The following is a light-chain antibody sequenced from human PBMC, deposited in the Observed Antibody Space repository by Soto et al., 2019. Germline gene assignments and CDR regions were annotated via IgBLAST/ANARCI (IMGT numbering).Light chain of an antibody. Sequence: DIQMTQSPSFVSASVGDRVTITCRASQGISRWLAWYQQRPGKAPELLIYGASRLQSGVPSRFSGSGSGTDFTLTISSLKPEDFATYYCQQANSFPLTFGHGTRLEIK. CDR3: QQANSFPLT. J-gene: IGKJ5*01. CDR1: QGISRW. V-gene: IGKV1-12*01. CDR2: GAS.